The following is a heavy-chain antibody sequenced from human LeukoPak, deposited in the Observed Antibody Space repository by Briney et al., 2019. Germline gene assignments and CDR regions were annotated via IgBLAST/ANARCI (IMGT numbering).Heavy chain of an antibody. CDR3: ARELSGGGSAWLSYYYGMDV. J-gene: IGHJ6*02. V-gene: IGHV1-18*01. CDR2: ISAYNGNT. CDR1: GYTLTSYG. D-gene: IGHD2-15*01. Sequence: ASVKVSCKASGYTLTSYGISWVRQAPGQGLEWMGWISAYNGNTNYAQKLQGRVTMTTDTSTSTAYMELRSLRSDDTAVYYCARELSGGGSAWLSYYYGMDVWGQGTTVTVSS.